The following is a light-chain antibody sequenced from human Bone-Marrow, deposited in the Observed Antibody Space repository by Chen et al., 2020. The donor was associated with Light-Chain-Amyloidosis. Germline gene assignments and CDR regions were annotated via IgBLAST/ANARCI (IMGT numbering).Light chain of an antibody. CDR3: QSADSSGTYEVI. CDR1: DLPTKY. V-gene: IGLV3-25*03. Sequence: SYELTQPPSVSVSPGQTARITCSGDDLPTKYAYWYQKKQGQAPVLLIHRDTERPAGISARFSASSSGTAATLTISGAQAEDEAAYHCQSADSSGTYEVIFGGGTKLTVL. J-gene: IGLJ2*01. CDR2: RDT.